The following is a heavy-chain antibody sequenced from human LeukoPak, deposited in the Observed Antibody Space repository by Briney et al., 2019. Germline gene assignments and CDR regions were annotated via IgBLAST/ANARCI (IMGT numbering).Heavy chain of an antibody. D-gene: IGHD3-10*01. CDR1: GFTFSSYS. Sequence: GGSLRLSCAASGFTFSSYSMNWVRQAPGKGLEWVSSISGSSSYIYYADSVKGRFTTSRDNAKNSLYLQMNSLRAEDTAVYYCARCGVRGVIKEFYYWGQGTLVTVSS. CDR3: ARCGVRGVIKEFYY. CDR2: ISGSSSYI. V-gene: IGHV3-21*01. J-gene: IGHJ4*02.